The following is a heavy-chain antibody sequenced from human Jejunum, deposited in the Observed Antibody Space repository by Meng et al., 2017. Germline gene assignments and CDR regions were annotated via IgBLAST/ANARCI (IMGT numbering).Heavy chain of an antibody. V-gene: IGHV3-74*01. CDR1: GITFSVSG. Sequence: VQPGWSRVLSLAVSGITFSVSGMPWVRQAPGKGLVWVSRTKGDGTDSRYADSVKGRFTISRDNVKNSLYLQMNSLRADDSAVYYCARDYGSGSHRTDYWGLGTLVTVSS. D-gene: IGHD3-10*01. CDR3: ARDYGSGSHRTDY. CDR2: TKGDGTDS. J-gene: IGHJ4*02.